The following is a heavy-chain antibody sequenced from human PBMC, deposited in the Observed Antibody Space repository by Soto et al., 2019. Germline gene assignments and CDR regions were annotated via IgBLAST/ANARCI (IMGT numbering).Heavy chain of an antibody. J-gene: IGHJ6*02. D-gene: IGHD3-22*01. Sequence: PVGSLRLSCAASGFTFSSYSMNWVRQAPGKGLEWVSSISSSSSYIYYADSVKGRFTISRDNAKNSLYLQMNSLRAEDTAVYYCARMYYYDSSGHYGMDVWGQGTTVTVSS. CDR1: GFTFSSYS. CDR2: ISSSSSYI. CDR3: ARMYYYDSSGHYGMDV. V-gene: IGHV3-21*01.